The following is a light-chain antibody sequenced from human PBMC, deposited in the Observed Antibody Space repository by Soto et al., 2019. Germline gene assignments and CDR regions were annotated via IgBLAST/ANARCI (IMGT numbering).Light chain of an antibody. CDR2: GAS. CDR3: QQYNNWPLT. V-gene: IGKV3-15*01. Sequence: IVLLQSPATLSVSPGERATLSCRASQNISNYLIWYQQKPGQAPRLLIYGASSRATGIPVRFSGSGSGTEFTLTISSLQSEDFAVYYCQQYNNWPLTFGQGTRLEI. J-gene: IGKJ5*01. CDR1: QNISNY.